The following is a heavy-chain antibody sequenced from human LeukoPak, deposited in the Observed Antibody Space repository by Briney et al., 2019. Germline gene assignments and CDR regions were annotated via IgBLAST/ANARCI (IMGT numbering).Heavy chain of an antibody. CDR2: INPSGGST. D-gene: IGHD2-8*01. J-gene: IGHJ5*02. CDR1: GYTFTSYY. CDR3: ARTFLYCTNGVCSYNWFDP. Sequence: ASVKVSCKASGYTFTSYYMHWVRQAPGQGLEWMGIINPSGGSTSYAQKFQGRVTMTRDTSKNQFSLKLSSVTAADTAVYYCARTFLYCTNGVCSYNWFDPWGQGTLVTVSS. V-gene: IGHV1-46*01.